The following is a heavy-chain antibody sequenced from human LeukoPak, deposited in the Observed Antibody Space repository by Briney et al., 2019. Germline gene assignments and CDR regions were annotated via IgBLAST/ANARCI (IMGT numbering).Heavy chain of an antibody. Sequence: SETLSLTCAVYGGSFSGYYWSWIRQPPGKGLEWIGEINHSGSTNYNPSLKSRVTISVDTSKNQFSLKLSSVTAADTAVYYCARGSSGGSSYRLWGQGTLVTVSS. J-gene: IGHJ4*02. CDR1: GGSFSGYY. CDR2: INHSGST. CDR3: ARGSSGGSSYRL. V-gene: IGHV4-34*01. D-gene: IGHD2-15*01.